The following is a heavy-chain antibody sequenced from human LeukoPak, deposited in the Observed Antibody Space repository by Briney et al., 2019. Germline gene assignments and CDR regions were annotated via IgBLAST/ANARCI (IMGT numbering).Heavy chain of an antibody. CDR1: GYTFTSYG. Sequence: ASVKVSCKTSGYTFTSYGITWVRQAPGQGLEWMAYISPNNGKTNYARNLQSRVTMTEDASTDTAYMNLSSLRSEDTAVYYCSSSQQELGETWGQGTLVTVSS. J-gene: IGHJ5*02. V-gene: IGHV1-18*01. CDR2: ISPNNGKT. D-gene: IGHD1-7*01. CDR3: SSSQQELGET.